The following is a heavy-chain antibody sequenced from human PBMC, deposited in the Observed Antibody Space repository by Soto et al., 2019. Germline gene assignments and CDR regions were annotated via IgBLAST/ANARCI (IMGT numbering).Heavy chain of an antibody. CDR1: GFTFSSYS. D-gene: IGHD2-2*01. CDR3: VRSSPLDY. Sequence: EVQLVESGGGLVKPGGYLRLSCAASGFTFSSYSMNWVRQAPGKGLEWVSSISSSSSYIYYTESVKSRFTIPRDNATSSQVLQMSSLSAEDTAVQYCVRSSPLDYWGQGTLGAVSS. J-gene: IGHJ4*02. V-gene: IGHV3-21*01. CDR2: ISSSSSYI.